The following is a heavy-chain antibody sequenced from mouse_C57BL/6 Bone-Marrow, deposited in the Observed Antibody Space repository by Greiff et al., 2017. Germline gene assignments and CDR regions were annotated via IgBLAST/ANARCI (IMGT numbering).Heavy chain of an antibody. CDR1: GYTFTSYG. Sequence: VQLQQSGAELARPGASVKLSCKASGYTFTSYGISWVKQRTGQGLEWIGEIYPRSGNTYYNEKFKGKATLTAAKSSSTAYMELRSLTSEDSAVYFWARKGIYGSIYYFDYWGQGTTLTVSA. CDR3: ARKGIYGSIYYFDY. V-gene: IGHV1-81*01. J-gene: IGHJ2*01. CDR2: IYPRSGNT. D-gene: IGHD1-1*01.